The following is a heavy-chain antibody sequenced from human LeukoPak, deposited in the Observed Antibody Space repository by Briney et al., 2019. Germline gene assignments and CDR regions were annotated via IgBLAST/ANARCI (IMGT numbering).Heavy chain of an antibody. V-gene: IGHV1-8*01. J-gene: IGHJ6*02. CDR3: ARVPLGVTIFGVVTTLYYYYYGMDV. Sequence: ASVKVSCKASGYTFTSYDINWVRQATGQGLEWMGWMNPNSGNTGYAQKFQGRVTMTRNTSISTAYMELSSLRSEDTAMYYCARVPLGVTIFGVVTTLYYYYYGMDVWGQGTTVTVSS. CDR1: GYTFTSYD. CDR2: MNPNSGNT. D-gene: IGHD3-3*01.